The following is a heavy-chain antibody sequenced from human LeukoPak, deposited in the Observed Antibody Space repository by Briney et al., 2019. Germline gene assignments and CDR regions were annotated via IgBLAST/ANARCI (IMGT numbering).Heavy chain of an antibody. Sequence: GGSLRLSCAASGFTFSSYWMHWVRQAPGKGLVWVSRINSDGSSTTYADSVKGRFTISRDNAENTLYLRAEDTAVYYCASKVGVGLMGVFDPWGQGTLVTVSS. J-gene: IGHJ5*02. V-gene: IGHV3-74*01. D-gene: IGHD2-8*01. CDR1: GFTFSSYW. CDR2: INSDGSST. CDR3: ASKVGVGLMGVFDP.